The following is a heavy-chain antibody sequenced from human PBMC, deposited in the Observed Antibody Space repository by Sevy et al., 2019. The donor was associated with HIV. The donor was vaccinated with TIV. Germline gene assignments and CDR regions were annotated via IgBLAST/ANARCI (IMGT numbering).Heavy chain of an antibody. CDR1: GFTFSSYA. V-gene: IGHV3-23*01. CDR2: ISGSGGST. CDR3: AKGVDYYDSSGYYAY. Sequence: GGSLRLSCAASGFTFSSYAMTWVRQAPGKGLEWVSHISGSGGSTDYADSVKGRFTISRDNSKNTLSLQMNSLRAEDTAIYYCAKGVDYYDSSGYYAYCGQGTVVTVSS. D-gene: IGHD3-22*01. J-gene: IGHJ4*02.